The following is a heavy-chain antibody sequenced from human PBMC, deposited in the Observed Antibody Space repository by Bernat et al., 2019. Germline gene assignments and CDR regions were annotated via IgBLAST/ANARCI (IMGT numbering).Heavy chain of an antibody. Sequence: EVQLVESGGVVVQPGGSLRLSCAASGFTFDDYTMHWVRQAPGKGLEWVSPISWDGGSTYYADSVKGRFTISRDNSKNSLYLQMNSLRTEDTAVYYCAKEECSGGACYATDYWGQGTLVTVSS. D-gene: IGHD2-15*01. CDR2: ISWDGGST. V-gene: IGHV3-43*01. J-gene: IGHJ4*02. CDR3: AKEECSGGACYATDY. CDR1: GFTFDDYT.